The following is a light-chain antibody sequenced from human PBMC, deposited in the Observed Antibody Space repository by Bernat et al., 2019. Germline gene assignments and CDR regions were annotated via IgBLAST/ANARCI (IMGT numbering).Light chain of an antibody. V-gene: IGKV3-15*01. CDR2: HAS. J-gene: IGKJ3*01. CDR3: QQYNNWPLT. Sequence: EIVMTQSPATLSVSPGERATLSCRASQSVSSNLAWYQQKPGQAPRLLIYHASTRATGILARFSGSGSGTEFTLTISSLQSEDFAVYYCQQYNNWPLTFGPGTKVDIK. CDR1: QSVSSN.